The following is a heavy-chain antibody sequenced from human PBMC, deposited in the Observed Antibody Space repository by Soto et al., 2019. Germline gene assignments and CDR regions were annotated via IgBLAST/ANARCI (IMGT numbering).Heavy chain of an antibody. V-gene: IGHV2-5*02. CDR2: IYWDDDK. D-gene: IGHD6-13*01. CDR1: GFSLSTSGVG. CDR3: ARASRIAAAGTRWFDP. Sequence: QITLKESGPTLVKPTQTLTLTCTFSGFSLSTSGVGVGWIRQPPGKALEWLALIYWDDDKRYSPSLKTRLTITKDTSKNQVGLTMTNMDPVDTATYYCARASRIAAAGTRWFDPWGQGTLVTVSS. J-gene: IGHJ5*02.